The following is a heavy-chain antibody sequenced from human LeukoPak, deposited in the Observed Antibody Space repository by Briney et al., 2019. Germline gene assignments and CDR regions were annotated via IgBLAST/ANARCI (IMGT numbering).Heavy chain of an antibody. CDR1: GGSISSSSYY. CDR2: IYYSGST. V-gene: IGHV4-39*01. CDR3: ARHGLQWLPLPFDY. J-gene: IGHJ4*02. D-gene: IGHD6-19*01. Sequence: SETLSLTCTVSGGSISSSSYYWGWIRQPPGKGLEWIGSIYYSGSTYYNPSLKSRVTISVDTSKNQFSLKLSSVTAADTAVYFCARHGLQWLPLPFDYWGQGTLVIVSS.